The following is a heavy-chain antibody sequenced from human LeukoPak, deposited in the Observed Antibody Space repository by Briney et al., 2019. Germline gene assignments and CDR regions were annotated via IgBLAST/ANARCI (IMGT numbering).Heavy chain of an antibody. V-gene: IGHV5-51*01. D-gene: IGHD2-2*01. J-gene: IGHJ4*02. Sequence: PGESLKISCKGSGYIFTNYWIAWVRQMPGEGLEWMGIIYPGDSDARYSPSFQGPVTISADKSITTAYLQWSSLKASDTAIYYCARRPRGVCSSTSCYVDYWGQGTLVTVSS. CDR3: ARRPRGVCSSTSCYVDY. CDR2: IYPGDSDA. CDR1: GYIFTNYW.